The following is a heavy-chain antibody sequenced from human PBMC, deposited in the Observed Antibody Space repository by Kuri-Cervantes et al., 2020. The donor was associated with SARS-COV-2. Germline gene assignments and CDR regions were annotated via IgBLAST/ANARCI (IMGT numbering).Heavy chain of an antibody. V-gene: IGHV4-59*01. CDR3: ARDSTVTTVHDYYYYGMDV. Sequence: SETLSLTCTVSGGSISSYYWSWIRQPPGKGLEWIGYIYYSGSTNYNPSLKSRVTISVDTSKNQFSLKLSSVTAADTAVYYCARDSTVTTVHDYYYYGMDVWGQGTTVTVSS. J-gene: IGHJ6*02. CDR2: IYYSGST. D-gene: IGHD4-17*01. CDR1: GGSISSYY.